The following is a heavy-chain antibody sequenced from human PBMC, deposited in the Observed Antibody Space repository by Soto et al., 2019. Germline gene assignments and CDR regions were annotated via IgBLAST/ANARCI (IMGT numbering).Heavy chain of an antibody. D-gene: IGHD3-10*01. CDR3: AHSDYYGSWYFDY. J-gene: IGHJ4*02. CDR1: GFSLKTSGVG. Sequence: QITLKESGPTLVKPTQTLTLTCIFSGFSLKTSGVGVGWNRQPPGKALEWLALIYWDDDKRYSPSLKKRLTITKDTSKTQVVLIMTSVDPVDTATYYCAHSDYYGSWYFDYWGQGTLVTVSS. V-gene: IGHV2-5*02. CDR2: IYWDDDK.